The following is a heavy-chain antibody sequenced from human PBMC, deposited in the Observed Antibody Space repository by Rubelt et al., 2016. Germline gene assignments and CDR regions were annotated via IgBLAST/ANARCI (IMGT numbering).Heavy chain of an antibody. CDR2: INSRSSYI. CDR1: GFTFSSYT. D-gene: IGHD4/OR15-4a*01. CDR3: AKSRFGAPYYYYGMDV. J-gene: IGHJ6*02. V-gene: IGHV3-21*04. Sequence: EVQLVESGGGLVKPGGSLRLSCAASGFTFSSYTMNWVRQTPGKGLEWVSSINSRSSYISYVDSVRGRFTISRDNAKNSLSLQMNSLRAEDTALYYCAKSRFGAPYYYYGMDVWGQGTTVTVSS.